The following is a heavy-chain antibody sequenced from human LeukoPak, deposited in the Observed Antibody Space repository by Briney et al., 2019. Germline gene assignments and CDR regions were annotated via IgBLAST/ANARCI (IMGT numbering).Heavy chain of an antibody. V-gene: IGHV4-30-4*08. CDR1: GVSVRSGDLY. D-gene: IGHD3-22*01. CDR3: ARARYDSSGYFGEKYYFDY. CDR2: IYYSGST. J-gene: IGHJ4*02. Sequence: SQTLSLTCSVSGVSVRSGDLYWSWIRQPPGKGLEWIGYIYYSGSTYYNPSLKSRVTISVDTSKNQFSLKLSSVTAADTAVYYCARARYDSSGYFGEKYYFDYWGQGTLVTVSS.